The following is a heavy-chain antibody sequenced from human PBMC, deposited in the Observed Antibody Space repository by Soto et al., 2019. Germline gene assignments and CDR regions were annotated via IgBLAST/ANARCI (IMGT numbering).Heavy chain of an antibody. V-gene: IGHV4-59*01. CDR2: TYYSGST. CDR1: GGSISSYY. CDR3: AREIAVAGTWWFDP. Sequence: PSETLSLTCTVSGGSISSYYWSWIRQPPGKRLELIGYTYYSGSTNYNPSLKSRVTISVDTSKNQFSLKLSSVTAADTAVYYCAREIAVAGTWWFDPWGQGTLVTVSS. D-gene: IGHD6-19*01. J-gene: IGHJ5*02.